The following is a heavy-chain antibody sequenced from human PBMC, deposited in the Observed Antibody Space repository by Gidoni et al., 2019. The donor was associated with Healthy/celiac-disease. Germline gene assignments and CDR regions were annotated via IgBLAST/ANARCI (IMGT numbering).Heavy chain of an antibody. Sequence: QLQLQESGPGLVKPSETLYLTCTVSGGSISSSSYYWGWIRQPPGKGLEWIGSIYYSGSTYYNPSLKSRVTISVDTSKNQFSLKLSSVTAADTAVYYCARDGGLGLYYFDYWGQGTLVTVSS. V-gene: IGHV4-39*07. CDR1: GGSISSSSYY. D-gene: IGHD1-26*01. CDR3: ARDGGLGLYYFDY. CDR2: IYYSGST. J-gene: IGHJ4*02.